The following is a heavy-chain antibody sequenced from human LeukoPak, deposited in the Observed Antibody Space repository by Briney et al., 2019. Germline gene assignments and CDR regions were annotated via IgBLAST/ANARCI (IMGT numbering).Heavy chain of an antibody. CDR3: ARDEYSYGSYYYYYMDV. CDR2: IKQDGSGK. Sequence: PGGSLRLSCAASGFTFSSYWMSWVRQAPGKGLEWVANIKQDGSGKYYVDSVKGRFTISRDNAKNSLYLQMNSLRAEDTAVYYCARDEYSYGSYYYYYMDVWGKGTTVTVSS. J-gene: IGHJ6*03. V-gene: IGHV3-7*01. CDR1: GFTFSSYW. D-gene: IGHD5-18*01.